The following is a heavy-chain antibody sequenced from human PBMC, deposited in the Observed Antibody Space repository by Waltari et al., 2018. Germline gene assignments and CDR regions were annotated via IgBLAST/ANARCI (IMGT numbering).Heavy chain of an antibody. CDR3: AARRRSSGAGFDP. CDR2: ITHTGTT. Sequence: QVQLQQWGAGLLKPSETQSLTCAVSGGSFSGYYWTWIRQPPGKGLEWFGDITHTGTTNYNSSLKSRVTMSIDTSKNQFSLTVTSVTAADTAIYYCAARRRSSGAGFDPWGQGTLVTVSS. D-gene: IGHD6-6*01. J-gene: IGHJ5*02. V-gene: IGHV4-34*02. CDR1: GGSFSGYY.